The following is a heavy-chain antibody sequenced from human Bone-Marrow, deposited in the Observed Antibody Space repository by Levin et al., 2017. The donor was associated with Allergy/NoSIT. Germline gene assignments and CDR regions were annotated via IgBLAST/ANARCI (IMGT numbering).Heavy chain of an antibody. CDR2: IKSKTDGGAT. CDR3: TTKYQR. CDR1: GVSFTNAW. V-gene: IGHV3-15*01. Sequence: GGSLRLSCAASGVSFTNAWMTWVRQAPGKGLEWVGRIKSKTDGGATDYAAPVKGRFTISRDDSQNTLFLLMTSLKTEDTAVYYCTTKYQRWGQGTLVTVSS. D-gene: IGHD2-2*01. J-gene: IGHJ4*02.